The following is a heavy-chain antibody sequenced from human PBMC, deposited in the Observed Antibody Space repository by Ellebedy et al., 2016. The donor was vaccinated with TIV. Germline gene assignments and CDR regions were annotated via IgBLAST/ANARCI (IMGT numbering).Heavy chain of an antibody. V-gene: IGHV3-66*01. J-gene: IGHJ6*02. CDR3: ARGTGSDQLRFGMDV. Sequence: GESLKISXAASGFTFSSHGMSWVRQAPGMGLEWVSNIYDDGTTYYADSVKGRFTISRDNAKNTMYLQMNSLRAEDTAVYYCARGTGSDQLRFGMDVWGQGTTVTVSS. CDR2: IYDDGTT. CDR1: GFTFSSHG. D-gene: IGHD3/OR15-3a*01.